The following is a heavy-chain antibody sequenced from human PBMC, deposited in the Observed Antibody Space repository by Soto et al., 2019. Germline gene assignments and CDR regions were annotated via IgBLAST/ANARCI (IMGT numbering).Heavy chain of an antibody. CDR1: GFSLSTGGVA. CDR2: IYWNDDK. Sequence: SGPTLVNPTQTLTLTCTFAGFSLSTGGVAVGWIRQPPGKALEWLALIYWNDDKLYSPSLKTRLTVTKDTSKNQVVLTMTNVGPVDTATYYCAHKLRYLDPMDVWGQGTTVTVSS. J-gene: IGHJ6*02. V-gene: IGHV2-5*01. D-gene: IGHD3-9*01. CDR3: AHKLRYLDPMDV.